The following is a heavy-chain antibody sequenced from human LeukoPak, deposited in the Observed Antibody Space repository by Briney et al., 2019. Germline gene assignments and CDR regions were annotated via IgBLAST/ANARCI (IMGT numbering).Heavy chain of an antibody. CDR2: ISYDGSGK. Sequence: GGSLRLSCVGSGFTFSTYGIHWVRQAPGKGLEWVAIISYDGSGKHYADSVKGRFAISRDNSKNTLYLQMNSLRPEDTAVYYCVRDFTGGSSAFDYWGQGTLVTVSS. D-gene: IGHD2-15*01. CDR1: GFTFSTYG. V-gene: IGHV3-30*19. CDR3: VRDFTGGSSAFDY. J-gene: IGHJ4*02.